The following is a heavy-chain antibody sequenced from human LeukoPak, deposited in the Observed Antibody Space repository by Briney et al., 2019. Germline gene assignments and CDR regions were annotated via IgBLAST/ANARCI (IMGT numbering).Heavy chain of an antibody. CDR3: AREEDTAMVPFDY. V-gene: IGHV1-2*02. CDR2: INPNSGGT. CDR1: GYTFTGYY. Sequence: ASVKVSCKASGYTFTGYYMHWVRQAPGQGLEWMGWINPNSGGTNYAQKFQGRVTMTRDTSISTAYMELSRLRSDDTAVCYCAREEDTAMVPFDYWGQGTLVTVSS. D-gene: IGHD5-18*01. J-gene: IGHJ4*02.